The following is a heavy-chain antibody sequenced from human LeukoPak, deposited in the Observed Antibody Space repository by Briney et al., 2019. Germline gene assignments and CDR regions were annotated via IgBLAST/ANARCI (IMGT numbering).Heavy chain of an antibody. Sequence: GGSLRLSCAGSGFTLSNYGMSWVRQAPGKGLEWVSVITGSGGRIYYADSVKGRFTISRDNSKNTLYLQMNSLRAEDTAVYYCAEGSSDSSGWYLDESYFDYWGQGTLVTVSS. CDR1: GFTLSNYG. CDR2: ITGSGGRI. V-gene: IGHV3-23*01. CDR3: AEGSSDSSGWYLDESYFDY. D-gene: IGHD6-19*01. J-gene: IGHJ4*02.